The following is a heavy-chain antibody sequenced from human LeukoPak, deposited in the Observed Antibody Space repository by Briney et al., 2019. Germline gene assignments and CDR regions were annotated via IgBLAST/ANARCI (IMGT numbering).Heavy chain of an antibody. D-gene: IGHD2-15*01. J-gene: IGHJ4*02. CDR2: IYTSGST. V-gene: IGHV4-4*07. CDR3: AREILGLHCSGGSCYRGIDY. Sequence: SETLSLTCTVSGGSISSYYWSWIRQPAGKGLEWIGRIYTSGSTNYNPSLKSRVTMSVDTSKNQFSLKLSSVTAADTAVYYCAREILGLHCSGGSCYRGIDYWGQGTLVTVSS. CDR1: GGSISSYY.